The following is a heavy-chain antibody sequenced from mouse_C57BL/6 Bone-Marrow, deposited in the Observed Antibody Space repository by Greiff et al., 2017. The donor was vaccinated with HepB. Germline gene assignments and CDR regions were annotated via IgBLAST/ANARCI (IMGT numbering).Heavy chain of an antibody. Sequence: QVQLQQPGAELVRPGTSVKLSCKASGYTFTSYWMHWVKQRPGQGLEWIGVIDPSDSYTNYNQKFKGKATLTVDTSSSTAYMQLSSLTSEDSAVYYCARSPLTGTDFDYWGQGTTLTVSS. D-gene: IGHD4-1*01. J-gene: IGHJ2*01. CDR2: IDPSDSYT. CDR3: ARSPLTGTDFDY. V-gene: IGHV1-59*01. CDR1: GYTFTSYW.